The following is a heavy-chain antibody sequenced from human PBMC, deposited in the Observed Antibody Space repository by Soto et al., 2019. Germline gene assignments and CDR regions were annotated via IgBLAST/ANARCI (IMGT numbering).Heavy chain of an antibody. D-gene: IGHD1-7*01. J-gene: IGHJ5*02. CDR2: IDPSDSYT. Sequence: GESLKISCKASGYSFTSYWIIWVRQMPGRGLEWMGRIDPSDSYTDYNPAFQGHIVISSDKSTSTVYLQLTTLKASDNGMYYCARPQGGTDWLDPWGQGTLVTVSS. CDR3: ARPQGGTDWLDP. V-gene: IGHV5-10-1*01. CDR1: GYSFTSYW.